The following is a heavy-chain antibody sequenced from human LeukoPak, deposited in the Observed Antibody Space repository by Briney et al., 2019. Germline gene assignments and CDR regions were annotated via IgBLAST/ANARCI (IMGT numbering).Heavy chain of an antibody. Sequence: SETLSLTCTVSGYFSTAYYWGWIRQPPGKGLEWIASIRHDGHTYYNPSLKSQVSISVDMSRNQFSLKLNSLTAADTAVYYCARQVATKGEWAFDVWGQGTMATVSS. CDR3: ARQVATKGEWAFDV. V-gene: IGHV4-38-2*02. D-gene: IGHD5-12*01. CDR2: IRHDGHT. J-gene: IGHJ3*01. CDR1: GYFSTAYY.